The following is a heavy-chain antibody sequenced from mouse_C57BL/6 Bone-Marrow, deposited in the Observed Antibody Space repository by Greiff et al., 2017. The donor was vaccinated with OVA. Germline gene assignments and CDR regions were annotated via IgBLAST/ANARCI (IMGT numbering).Heavy chain of an antibody. CDR2: ISSGSSTI. V-gene: IGHV5-17*01. D-gene: IGHD3-3*01. Sequence: DVKLVESGGGLVKPGGSLKLSCAASGFTFSDYGMHWVRQAPEKGLEWVAYISSGSSTIYYADTVKGRFTISRDNAKNTLFLQMTSLRSEDTAMYYCARPGDLDAMDYWGQGTSVTVSS. CDR3: ARPGDLDAMDY. CDR1: GFTFSDYG. J-gene: IGHJ4*01.